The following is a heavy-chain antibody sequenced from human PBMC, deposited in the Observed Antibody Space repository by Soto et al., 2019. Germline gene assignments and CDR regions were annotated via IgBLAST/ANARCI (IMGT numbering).Heavy chain of an antibody. CDR3: ARVRGHYGMDV. CDR1: GFTFSSYG. Sequence: GSLKISCAASGFTFSSYGMHWVRQAPGKGLEWVAVIWYDGSNKYYADSVKGRFTISRDNSKNTLYLQMNSLRAEDTAVYYCARVRGHYGMDVWGQGTTVTVSS. J-gene: IGHJ6*02. CDR2: IWYDGSNK. V-gene: IGHV3-33*01.